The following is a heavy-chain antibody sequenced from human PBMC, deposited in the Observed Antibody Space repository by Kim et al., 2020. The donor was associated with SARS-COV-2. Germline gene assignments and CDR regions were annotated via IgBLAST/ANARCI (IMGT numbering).Heavy chain of an antibody. J-gene: IGHJ6*03. Sequence: SGPTLVNPTQTLTLTCTFSGFSLSTSRMCVSWIRQPPGKALEWLARIDWDDDKYYSRSLQTRLTISKDTSKNQVVLTMTNMDPVDTATYSFARWYCGNTSCKLGVAYMDVWGKGTTVTVSS. D-gene: IGHD2-2*01. CDR2: IDWDDDK. CDR3: ARWYCGNTSCKLGVAYMDV. CDR1: GFSLSTSRMC. V-gene: IGHV2-70*11.